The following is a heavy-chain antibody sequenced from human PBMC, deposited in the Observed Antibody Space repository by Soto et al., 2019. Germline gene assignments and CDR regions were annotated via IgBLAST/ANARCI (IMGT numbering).Heavy chain of an antibody. CDR1: GFTFSSYA. J-gene: IGHJ5*02. D-gene: IGHD3-22*01. V-gene: IGHV3-23*01. CDR2: ISGSGGST. Sequence: GGSLRLSCAASGFTFSSYAMSWVRQAPGKGLEWVSAISGSGGSTYYADSVKGRFTISRDNSKNTLYLQMNSLRAEDTAVYYCAKDYDSSGYYLVNWFDPWGQGTLVTVSS. CDR3: AKDYDSSGYYLVNWFDP.